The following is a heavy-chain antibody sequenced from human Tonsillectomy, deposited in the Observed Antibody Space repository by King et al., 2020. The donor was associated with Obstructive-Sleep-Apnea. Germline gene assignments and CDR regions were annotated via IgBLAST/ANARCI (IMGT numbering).Heavy chain of an antibody. D-gene: IGHD5-24*01. CDR2: IDPSDSST. CDR3: ARRGNYFLDWFDP. J-gene: IGHJ5*02. V-gene: IGHV5-10-1*03. Sequence: VQLVESGAEVKKPGESLRISCKGSGYSFTNYWIIWVRQMPGKGLEWMGRIDPSDSSTNYSPSFQGHVTISADKSISTAYLQWRSLKASDTAMYYCARRGNYFLDWFDPWGQGTLVTVSS. CDR1: GYSFTNYW.